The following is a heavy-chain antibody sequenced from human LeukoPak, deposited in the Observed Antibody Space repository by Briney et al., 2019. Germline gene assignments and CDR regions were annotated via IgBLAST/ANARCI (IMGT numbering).Heavy chain of an antibody. Sequence: GGSLRLSCAASTFTFSNYWMSWVRQAPGKGLEWVANINQNGSEKYYADSVKGRFTFSRDNAKNSLYLQMNCLRAEDTAVYYCARAQSGHCSSTSCYDYGMDAWGQGTTVTVSS. J-gene: IGHJ6*02. CDR2: INQNGSEK. V-gene: IGHV3-7*01. CDR1: TFTFSNYW. CDR3: ARAQSGHCSSTSCYDYGMDA. D-gene: IGHD2-2*01.